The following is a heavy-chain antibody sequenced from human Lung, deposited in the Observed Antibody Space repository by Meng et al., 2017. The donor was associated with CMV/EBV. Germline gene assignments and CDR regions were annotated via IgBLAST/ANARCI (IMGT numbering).Heavy chain of an antibody. CDR2: ISTYNGNT. J-gene: IGHJ5*02. Sequence: QVQLMQSGDEVKKPGASVKVSCKASGYIFNNYGVSWVRQAPGQGPEWMGWISTYNGNTNYAQNFQGRFTMTTDTSTSTAYMELRSLRSDDTAVYYCARDLPGGTKGTWLDLWGQGTLVTVSS. CDR1: GYIFNNYG. CDR3: ARDLPGGTKGTWLDL. V-gene: IGHV1-18*01. D-gene: IGHD1-14*01.